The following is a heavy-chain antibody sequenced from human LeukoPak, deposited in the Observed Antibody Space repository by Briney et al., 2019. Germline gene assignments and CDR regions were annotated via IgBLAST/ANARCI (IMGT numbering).Heavy chain of an antibody. CDR3: AREGDYGDYSKSFYYMDV. D-gene: IGHD4-17*01. V-gene: IGHV4-4*07. CDR1: GGYIGSYY. Sequence: PSETLSLTCTVSGGYIGSYYWSWIRQPAGKGLEWIGRIHTSENTDYNPSLKSRVTTSVDMSTSQFSLRLTSVTAADTAVYYCAREGDYGDYSKSFYYMDVWGKGTTVTVSS. CDR2: IHTSENT. J-gene: IGHJ6*03.